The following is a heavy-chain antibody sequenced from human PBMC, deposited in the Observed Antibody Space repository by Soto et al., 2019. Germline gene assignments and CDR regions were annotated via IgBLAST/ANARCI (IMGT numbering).Heavy chain of an antibody. V-gene: IGHV4-30-2*01. CDR1: GGSISSGGYS. J-gene: IGHJ3*02. CDR3: ARGYYYDSSGYSLGKKTNDAFDI. Sequence: SETLSLTCAVSGGSISSGGYSWSWIRQPPGKGLEWIGYIYHSGSTYYNPSLKSRVIISVDKSKNQFSLKLSSVTDADTAVYYCARGYYYDSSGYSLGKKTNDAFDIWGQGTMVTVSS. D-gene: IGHD3-22*01. CDR2: IYHSGST.